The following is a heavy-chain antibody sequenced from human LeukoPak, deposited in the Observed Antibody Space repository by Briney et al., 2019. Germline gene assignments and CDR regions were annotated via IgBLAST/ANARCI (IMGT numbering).Heavy chain of an antibody. Sequence: SETLSLTCAVYGGSFSGYYWSWIRQPPGKGLEWIGEINHSGSTNYNTSLKSRVTISVDTSKNQFSLKLSSVTAADTAVYYCARGPVWWLPLSYFDYWGQGTLVTVSS. CDR2: INHSGST. D-gene: IGHD5-12*01. V-gene: IGHV4-34*01. CDR1: GGSFSGYY. CDR3: ARGPVWWLPLSYFDY. J-gene: IGHJ4*02.